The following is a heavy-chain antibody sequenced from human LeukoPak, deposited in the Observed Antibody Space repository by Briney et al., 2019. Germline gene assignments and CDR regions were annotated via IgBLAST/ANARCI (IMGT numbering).Heavy chain of an antibody. CDR2: IIPIFGTA. CDR1: GGTFSSYA. V-gene: IGHV1-69*13. D-gene: IGHD3-22*01. Sequence: SVKVSCKASGGTFSSYAISWVRQAPGQGLEWMGGIIPIFGTANYAQKFQGRVTITADESTSTAYMELSSLRSEDTAVYYCARAHTSRAGHLSDYYDSSGYYFWGQGTRVTVSS. J-gene: IGHJ4*02. CDR3: ARAHTSRAGHLSDYYDSSGYYF.